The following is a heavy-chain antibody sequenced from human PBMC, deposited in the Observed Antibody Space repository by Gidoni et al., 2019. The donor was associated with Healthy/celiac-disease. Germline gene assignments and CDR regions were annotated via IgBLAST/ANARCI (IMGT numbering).Heavy chain of an antibody. D-gene: IGHD3-22*01. CDR3: TTGYYDSSGYPDAFDI. Sequence: EVQLVESGGGLVKPGGSLRLSCAASGFTFSNAWMSWVRQAPGKGLELVGRIKSKTDGGTTDYAAPVKGRFTISRDDSKNTLYLQMNSLKTEDTAVYYCTTGYYDSSGYPDAFDIWGQGTMVTVSS. CDR1: GFTFSNAW. V-gene: IGHV3-15*01. CDR2: IKSKTDGGTT. J-gene: IGHJ3*02.